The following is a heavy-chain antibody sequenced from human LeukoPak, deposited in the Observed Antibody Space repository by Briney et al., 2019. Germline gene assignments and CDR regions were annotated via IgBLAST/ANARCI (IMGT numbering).Heavy chain of an antibody. J-gene: IGHJ5*02. CDR2: IYYSGST. CDR3: AREAYDVLTSDWFDL. V-gene: IGHV4-61*01. D-gene: IGHD3-9*01. CDR1: GGSLSGSISSYY. Sequence: PSETLSLTCTVSGGSLSGSISSYYWNWIRQPPGKGLEWIGYIYYSGSTNYNPSLKSRVTISVDTSKNQFSLKLSSVTAADTAMYYCAREAYDVLTSDWFDLWGQGTLVTVSS.